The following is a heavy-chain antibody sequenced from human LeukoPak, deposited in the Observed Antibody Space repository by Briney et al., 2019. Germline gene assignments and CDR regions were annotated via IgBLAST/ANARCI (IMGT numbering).Heavy chain of an antibody. CDR3: AAMYGGSY. J-gene: IGHJ4*02. V-gene: IGHV3-48*04. Sequence: GGSLRLSCVASGIAFSDYAMNWVRQAPGKGLEWVSYISGSGSTIYYADSVKGRFTISRDNAKNSLYLQMNSLRAEDTALYYCAAMYGGSYWGQGTLVTVSS. CDR1: GIAFSDYA. D-gene: IGHD1-26*01. CDR2: ISGSGSTI.